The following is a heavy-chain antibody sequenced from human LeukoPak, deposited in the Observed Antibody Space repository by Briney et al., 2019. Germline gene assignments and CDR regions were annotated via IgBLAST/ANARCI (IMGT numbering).Heavy chain of an antibody. CDR3: ARGGLRYYFDY. Sequence: GGSLRLSCAASGFTFSSYSMNWVRQAPGKGLEWVSSISSSSSYIYYADSVKGRFTISRDNAKNSLYLQMNSLRAEDTAVYDCARGGLRYYFDYWGQGTLVTVSS. J-gene: IGHJ4*02. D-gene: IGHD3-16*01. CDR2: ISSSSSYI. CDR1: GFTFSSYS. V-gene: IGHV3-21*01.